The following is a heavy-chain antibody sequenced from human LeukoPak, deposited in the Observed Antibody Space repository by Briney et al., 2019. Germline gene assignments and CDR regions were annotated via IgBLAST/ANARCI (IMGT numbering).Heavy chain of an antibody. J-gene: IGHJ6*02. Sequence: ASVKVSCKASGYTFTSYDINWVRQATGQGLEWMGWMNPNSGNTGYAQKFQGRVTMTRNTSISTAYMELSSLRSEDTAVYYCARVGGYSNHYGMDVWGQGTTVTVSS. V-gene: IGHV1-8*01. CDR2: MNPNSGNT. CDR1: GYTFTSYD. D-gene: IGHD6-13*01. CDR3: ARVGGYSNHYGMDV.